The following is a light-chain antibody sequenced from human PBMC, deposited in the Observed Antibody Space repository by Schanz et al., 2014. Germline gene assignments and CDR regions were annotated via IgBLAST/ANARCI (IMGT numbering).Light chain of an antibody. CDR2: GAS. V-gene: IGKV3-20*01. CDR3: QQHGSSVT. Sequence: EIMMTQSPGTLSVSPGERATLSCRASQSVTSSLAWYQQKPGQAPRLLIYGASSRATGIPDRFSGSGSGTDFTLTISRLEPEDFAVYYCQQHGSSVTFGPGTKVDIK. J-gene: IGKJ3*01. CDR1: QSVTSS.